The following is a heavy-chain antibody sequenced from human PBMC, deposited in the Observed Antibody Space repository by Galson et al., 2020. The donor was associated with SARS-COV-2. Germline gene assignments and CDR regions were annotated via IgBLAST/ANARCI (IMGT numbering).Heavy chain of an antibody. V-gene: IGHV4-39*01. J-gene: IGHJ4*02. Sequence: SETLSLTCTVSGGSISSSSYYWGWIRQPPGKGLEWIGSIYYSGSTLYNPSLKSRVSISVDTSKNQFSLKLSSVTAADTAVYYCSRHRRSNSSGATFDYWGQGTLVTVSS. CDR1: GGSISSSSYY. D-gene: IGHD6-6*01. CDR3: SRHRRSNSSGATFDY. CDR2: IYYSGST.